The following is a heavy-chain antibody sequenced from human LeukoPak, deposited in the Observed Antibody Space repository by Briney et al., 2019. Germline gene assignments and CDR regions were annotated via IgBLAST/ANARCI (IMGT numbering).Heavy chain of an antibody. CDR3: ARVPRQQLVRDAFDI. D-gene: IGHD6-13*01. CDR2: INAGNGNT. V-gene: IGHV1-3*01. Sequence: GASVKVSCKASGYTFTSYAMHWVRQAPGQRLEWMGWINAGNGNTKYSQTFQGRVTITRDTSASTAYMELSSLRSEDTAVYYCARVPRQQLVRDAFDIWGQGTMVTVSS. CDR1: GYTFTSYA. J-gene: IGHJ3*02.